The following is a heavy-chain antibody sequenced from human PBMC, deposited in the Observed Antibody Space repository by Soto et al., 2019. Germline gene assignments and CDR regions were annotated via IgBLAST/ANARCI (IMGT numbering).Heavy chain of an antibody. CDR2: ISGSGATT. CDR3: AKLRYFDWSSYNWFEY. V-gene: IGHV3-23*01. Sequence: QHGGSLRLSCAASGFTFSSYAMTWVRQAPGKGLEWVSGISGSGATTSYADSVKGRFTVSRDNSKNTLYLQMNSLRVEDTAVYYCAKLRYFDWSSYNWFEYWGQGT. D-gene: IGHD3-9*01. CDR1: GFTFSSYA. J-gene: IGHJ5*01.